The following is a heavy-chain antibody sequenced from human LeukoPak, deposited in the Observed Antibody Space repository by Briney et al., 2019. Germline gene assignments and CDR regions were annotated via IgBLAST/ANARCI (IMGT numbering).Heavy chain of an antibody. D-gene: IGHD2-21*01. J-gene: IGHJ4*02. Sequence: PGGSLRLSCAASGFTFSSYGMHWVRQAPGKGLEWVAVISYDGSNKYYADSAKGRFTISRDNSKNTLYLQMNSLRAEDTAVYYCATGPYSFDYWGQGTLVTVSS. CDR3: ATGPYSFDY. CDR2: ISYDGSNK. CDR1: GFTFSSYG. V-gene: IGHV3-30*03.